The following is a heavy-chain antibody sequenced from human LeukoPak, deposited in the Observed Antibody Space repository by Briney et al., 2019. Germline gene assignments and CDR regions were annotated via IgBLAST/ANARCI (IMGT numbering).Heavy chain of an antibody. CDR2: ISYDGSNK. Sequence: GRSLRLSCAAPGFTFSSYAMHSVRQAPGKGLEWVAVISYDGSNKYYADSVKGRFTISRDNSKNTLYLQMNSLRAEDTAVYYCARDWGYSGYDTPLDYGGQGTLVTVSS. V-gene: IGHV3-30*04. D-gene: IGHD5-12*01. J-gene: IGHJ4*02. CDR3: ARDWGYSGYDTPLDY. CDR1: GFTFSSYA.